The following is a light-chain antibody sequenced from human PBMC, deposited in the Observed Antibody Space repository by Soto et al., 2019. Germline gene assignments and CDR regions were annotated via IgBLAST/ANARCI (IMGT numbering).Light chain of an antibody. J-gene: IGKJ1*01. Sequence: IFFTQSPGTLSLSPVERSSLSCMASQSVSSNYLAWYQQKPGQAPRLLIYGASSRATGIPGRFSGSGSGTDFTLTISRLEPEDFAVFYCQQYGSSPKTFGQGTKVDIK. V-gene: IGKV3-20*01. CDR1: QSVSSNY. CDR3: QQYGSSPKT. CDR2: GAS.